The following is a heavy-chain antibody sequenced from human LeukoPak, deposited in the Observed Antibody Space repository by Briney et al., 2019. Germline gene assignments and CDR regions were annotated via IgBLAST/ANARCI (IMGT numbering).Heavy chain of an antibody. J-gene: IGHJ6*04. Sequence: SVQVSCKASGGTFSSYAISWVRQAPGQGLEWMGRIIPIFGTADYAQKFQGRVTITTDESTSTAYMELSSLRSVDTAVCYCARDMAVLVRGDHAGDVWGKGTTVTVSS. CDR3: ARDMAVLVRGDHAGDV. CDR1: GGTFSSYA. V-gene: IGHV1-69*05. D-gene: IGHD3-10*01. CDR2: IIPIFGTA.